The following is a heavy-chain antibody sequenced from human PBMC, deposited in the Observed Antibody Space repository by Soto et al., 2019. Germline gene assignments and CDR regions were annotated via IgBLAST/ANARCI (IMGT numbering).Heavy chain of an antibody. J-gene: IGHJ6*02. CDR3: VRDEAVDNDDYGMDV. Sequence: QVQLVESGGGVVQPGRSLRLSCAASGFTFSSYGMHWVRQAPGKGLELVAIIWYDGSKKYYADSVKGRFTISRDNSKNTLYLQMNSLRAEDTAVYSCVRDEAVDNDDYGMDVWGQGTTVTVSS. V-gene: IGHV3-33*01. CDR1: GFTFSSYG. D-gene: IGHD5-12*01. CDR2: IWYDGSKK.